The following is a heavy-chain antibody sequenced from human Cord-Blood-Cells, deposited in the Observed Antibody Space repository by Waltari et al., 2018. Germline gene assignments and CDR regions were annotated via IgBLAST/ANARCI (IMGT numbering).Heavy chain of an antibody. D-gene: IGHD3-10*01. V-gene: IGHV4-59*11. CDR3: ARDRGSGSYDY. Sequence: QVQLQESGPGLVKPSETLSLTYTVSGGSISSRYWSWIRQPPGKGLEWLGDIYYSGSTNYNPSLKRWVTISVDTSKNQFSLKLSSVTAADTAVYYCARDRGSGSYDYWGQGTLVTVSS. J-gene: IGHJ4*02. CDR1: GGSISSRY. CDR2: IYYSGST.